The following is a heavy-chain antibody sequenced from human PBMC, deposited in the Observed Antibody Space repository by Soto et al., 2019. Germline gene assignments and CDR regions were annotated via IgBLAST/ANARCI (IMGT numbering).Heavy chain of an antibody. CDR3: ARNGGSSSWRYYYYYYGMDV. Sequence: KTSETLSLTCTVSGGSISSYYWSWIRQPAGKGLEWIGRIYTSGSTNYNPSLKSRVTMSVDTSKNQFSPKLSSVTAADTAVYYCARNGGSSSWRYYYYYYGMDVWGQGTTVTVSS. D-gene: IGHD6-13*01. CDR2: IYTSGST. J-gene: IGHJ6*02. V-gene: IGHV4-4*07. CDR1: GGSISSYY.